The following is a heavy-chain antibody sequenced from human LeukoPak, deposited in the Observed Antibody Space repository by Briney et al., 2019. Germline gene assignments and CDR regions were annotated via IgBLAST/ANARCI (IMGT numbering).Heavy chain of an antibody. Sequence: ASVKVSCKASGGTFSSYAISWVRQAPGQGLEWMGGIIPIFGTANYAQKFQGRVTITADESTSTAYMELSSLRSEDTAVYYCARDLRRVSYVSSGYERLGGYYYYYMDVWGKGTTVTISS. CDR1: GGTFSSYA. CDR3: ARDLRRVSYVSSGYERLGGYYYYYMDV. J-gene: IGHJ6*03. D-gene: IGHD3-22*01. V-gene: IGHV1-69*13. CDR2: IIPIFGTA.